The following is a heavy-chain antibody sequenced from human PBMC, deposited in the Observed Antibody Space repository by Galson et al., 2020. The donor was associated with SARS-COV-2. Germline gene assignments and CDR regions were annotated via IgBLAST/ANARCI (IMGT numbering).Heavy chain of an antibody. CDR2: LSYSGST. CDR3: ARDGDILTGYGYYYGVDV. D-gene: IGHD3-9*01. V-gene: IGHV4-39*07. CDR1: GGSIRRSSYY. Sequence: SETLSLTCTVSGGSIRRSSYYWGWIRQAPGKGLEWIGSLSYSGSTYYNPSLKSRVTISIDTSKNQFSLKMTSATAADTAVYYCARDGDILTGYGYYYGVDVWGQGTTVTVSS. J-gene: IGHJ6*02.